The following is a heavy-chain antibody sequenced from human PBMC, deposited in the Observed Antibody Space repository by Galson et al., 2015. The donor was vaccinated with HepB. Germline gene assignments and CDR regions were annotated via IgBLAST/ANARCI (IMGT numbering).Heavy chain of an antibody. CDR1: GFTFSSYG. J-gene: IGHJ6*02. CDR3: AKDYQWLSYYYYYGMDV. V-gene: IGHV3-30*18. D-gene: IGHD3-22*01. CDR2: ISYDGSNK. Sequence: SLRLSCAASGFTFSSYGMHWVRQAPGKGLEWVAVISYDGSNKYYADSVKGRFTISRDNSKNTLYLQMNSLRAEDTAVYYCAKDYQWLSYYYYYGMDVWGQGTTVTVSS.